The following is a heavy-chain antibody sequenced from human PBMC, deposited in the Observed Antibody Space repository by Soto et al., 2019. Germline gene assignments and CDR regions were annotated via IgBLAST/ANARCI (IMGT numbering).Heavy chain of an antibody. J-gene: IGHJ3*02. CDR3: ARGRIPAAGTLDGFDI. CDR1: GYTLTTFD. V-gene: IGHV1-8*01. CDR2: MNPNSGNT. Sequence: QVQLVQSGAEVKKPWASVKVYCKASGYTLTTFDINWVRQATGQGLEWMGWMNPNSGNTGYAQKFLGRVTMTRNTSIGTAYMELSSLRSEDTAVYYCARGRIPAAGTLDGFDIWGQGTMVTVSS. D-gene: IGHD6-13*01.